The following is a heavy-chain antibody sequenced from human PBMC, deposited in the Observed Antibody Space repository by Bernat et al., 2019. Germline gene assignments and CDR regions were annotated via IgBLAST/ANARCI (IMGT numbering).Heavy chain of an antibody. Sequence: QVQLQQSGPGLVKPSQTLSLTCAISGDSVPSNSAAWNWIRQSPSRGLEWLGRTYYRSKWYNDYAVSVKSRITINPDTSKNQFSLQLNSVTPEGTAVYYCARAPVTSSSWYDRPYYYGMDVWGQGTTVTVSS. J-gene: IGHJ6*02. V-gene: IGHV6-1*01. CDR1: GDSVPSNSAA. CDR3: ARAPVTSSSWYDRPYYYGMDV. D-gene: IGHD6-13*01. CDR2: TYYRSKWYN.